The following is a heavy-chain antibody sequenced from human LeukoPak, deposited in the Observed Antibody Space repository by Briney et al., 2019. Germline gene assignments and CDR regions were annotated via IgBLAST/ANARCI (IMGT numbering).Heavy chain of an antibody. CDR3: ARRGSGWYWDY. D-gene: IGHD6-19*01. CDR1: GYSFTSYW. Sequence: GEPLNISCKGSGYSFTSYWIGWVRQMPAKGLEWMGIIYPGDSDTRYSPSFQGQVTISADKSISTAYLQWSSVKASDTAMYYCARRGSGWYWDYWGQGTLVTVSS. CDR2: IYPGDSDT. V-gene: IGHV5-51*01. J-gene: IGHJ4*02.